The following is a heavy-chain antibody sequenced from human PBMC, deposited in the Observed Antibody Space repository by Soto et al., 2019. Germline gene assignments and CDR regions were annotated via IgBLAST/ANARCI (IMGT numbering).Heavy chain of an antibody. CDR1: GFTVMSYW. J-gene: IGHJ4*02. D-gene: IGHD3-16*01. V-gene: IGHV3-7*01. Sequence: GGSLRRSCAVSGFTVMSYWLSWVRQAPGKGLEWVASVKEDGSELHYFHSVRGRFSISRDSAGNALHLTMNYLSAEDTGVYFCARDIGFDYVNWGQGIPVTSPQ. CDR3: ARDIGFDYVN. CDR2: VKEDGSEL.